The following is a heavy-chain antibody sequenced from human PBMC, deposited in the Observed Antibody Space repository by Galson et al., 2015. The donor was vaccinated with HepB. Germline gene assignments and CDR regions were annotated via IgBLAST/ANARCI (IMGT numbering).Heavy chain of an antibody. D-gene: IGHD3-3*01. CDR1: GFTFSSYA. Sequence: SLRLSCAASGFTFSSYAMSWVRQAPGKGLEWVSAISGSGGSTYYADSVKGRFTISRDNSKNTLYLQMNSLRAEDTAVYYCAKVGDDTDFWRPPRDYWSQGTLVTVSS. J-gene: IGHJ4*02. CDR3: AKVGDDTDFWRPPRDY. CDR2: ISGSGGST. V-gene: IGHV3-23*01.